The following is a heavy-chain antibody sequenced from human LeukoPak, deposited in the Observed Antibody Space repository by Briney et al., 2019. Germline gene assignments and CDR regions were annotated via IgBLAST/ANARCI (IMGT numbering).Heavy chain of an antibody. V-gene: IGHV3-20*04. Sequence: GGSLRLSCAASGFTFDDYGMSWVRQAPGRGLEWVSGINWTGGSTGYADSVKGRFTISRDNAKNSLYLQMNSLRAEDTALYYCARELRYFDWLPFDYWGQGTLVTVSS. CDR2: INWTGGST. CDR1: GFTFDDYG. CDR3: ARELRYFDWLPFDY. J-gene: IGHJ4*02. D-gene: IGHD3-9*01.